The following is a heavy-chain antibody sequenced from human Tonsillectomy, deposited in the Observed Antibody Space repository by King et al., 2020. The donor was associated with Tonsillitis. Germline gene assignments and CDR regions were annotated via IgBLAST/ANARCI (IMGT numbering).Heavy chain of an antibody. CDR3: XXXXRPXXXXTXXFDI. CDR1: GFSXSNARMG. Sequence: TLKESGPVLVKPTETLTLTCTVSGFSXSNARMGVSWIRQPPGKALEXLAHXXXXDEXSXSTXLRNKLTISKDPSKSQVVLTMTNLDPVDTATYYCXXXXRPXXXXTXXFDIXXXGTLXX. V-gene: IGHV2-26*01. CDR2: XXXXDEX. J-gene: IGHJ3*02.